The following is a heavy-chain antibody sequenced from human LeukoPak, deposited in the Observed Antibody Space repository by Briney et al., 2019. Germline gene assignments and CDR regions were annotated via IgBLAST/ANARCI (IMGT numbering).Heavy chain of an antibody. CDR3: ARDLVPDDAFDI. CDR1: GYTFTSYA. V-gene: IGHV1-3*01. Sequence: ASVKVSCKASGYTFTSYAMHWVRQAPGQRLEWMGWINAGNGNTKYSQKFQGRVTITRDTSASTAYMELSSLRSEDTAVYYCARDLVPDDAFDIWGQGTMVTVSS. CDR2: INAGNGNT. D-gene: IGHD2-2*01. J-gene: IGHJ3*02.